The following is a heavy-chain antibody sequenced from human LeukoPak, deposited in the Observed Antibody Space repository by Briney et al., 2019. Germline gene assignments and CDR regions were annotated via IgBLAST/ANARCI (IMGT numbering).Heavy chain of an antibody. CDR3: AKPYYYGSRSYMDY. J-gene: IGHJ4*02. Sequence: GGSLRLSCSASGFTFSSYAMHWVRQAPGKGLEYVSAINSNGGTTYYSDSVKGRFTISRDNSKNTLYLQMNSLRAEDTAVYYCAKPYYYGSRSYMDYWGQGTLVTVSS. D-gene: IGHD3-10*01. CDR1: GFTFSSYA. V-gene: IGHV3-64*04. CDR2: INSNGGTT.